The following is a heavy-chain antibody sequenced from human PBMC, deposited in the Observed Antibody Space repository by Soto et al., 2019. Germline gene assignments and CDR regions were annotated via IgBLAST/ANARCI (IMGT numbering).Heavy chain of an antibody. J-gene: IGHJ3*02. CDR1: RSTLRRYC. CDR2: ITASGAGT. D-gene: IGHD2-8*01. V-gene: IGHV3-23*01. CDR3: TTDPNGHFRGAFDN. Sequence: EVQLLESGGGLVPPGGSLRLSCAASRSTLRRYCMTWVRQGPSKGLEWVSTITASGAGTYYADSVKGRFTISRDNSKHTLYLQLNNLRGEDTAVYYCTTDPNGHFRGAFDNWGQGTMVTVSS.